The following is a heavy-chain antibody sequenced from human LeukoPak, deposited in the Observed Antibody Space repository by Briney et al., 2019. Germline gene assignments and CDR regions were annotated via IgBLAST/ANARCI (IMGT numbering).Heavy chain of an antibody. CDR1: AASISSSSRADYFF. V-gene: IGHV4-39*01. J-gene: IGHJ5*02. CDR3: ARPLYNSWDRFDP. D-gene: IGHD3-16*01. Sequence: PSQTLSLTWTVSAASISSSSRADYFFWGWIRQAPEKGLEWIGSIDYSGHTYYNPPLKTRATISVDTPKNQFSLSLRSVSAADTAVYYCARPLYNSWDRFDPWGQGTLITVS. CDR2: IDYSGHT.